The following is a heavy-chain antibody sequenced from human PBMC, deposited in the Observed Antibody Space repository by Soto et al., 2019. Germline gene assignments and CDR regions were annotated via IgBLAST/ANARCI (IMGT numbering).Heavy chain of an antibody. CDR3: ARGKYCSTTTCYSPNWFDP. CDR2: IIPILEIA. J-gene: IGHJ5*02. V-gene: IGHV1-69*02. D-gene: IGHD2-2*01. CDR1: GGTFSTYT. Sequence: KVSCKASGGTFSTYTINCVRQAPGQGLEWMGRIIPILEIANYAQKFQGRVAITADKSTNTAYMELSNLRSEDTAVYYCARGKYCSTTTCYSPNWFDPCGQGTLVTVSS.